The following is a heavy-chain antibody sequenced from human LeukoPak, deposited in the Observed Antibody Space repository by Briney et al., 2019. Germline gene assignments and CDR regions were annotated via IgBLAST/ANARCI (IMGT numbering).Heavy chain of an antibody. J-gene: IGHJ4*02. D-gene: IGHD3-22*01. CDR2: INHSGST. V-gene: IGHV4-34*01. Sequence: PSETLSLTCAVYGGSFSGYYWSWIRQPPGKGLEWIGEINHSGSTNYNPSLKSRVTISVDTSKNQFSLKLSSVTAADTAVYYCASFGYDSSPWGVDYWGQGTLVTVSS. CDR3: ASFGYDSSPWGVDY. CDR1: GGSFSGYY.